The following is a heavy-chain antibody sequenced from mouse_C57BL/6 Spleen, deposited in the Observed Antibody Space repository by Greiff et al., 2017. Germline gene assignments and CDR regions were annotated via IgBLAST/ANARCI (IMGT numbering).Heavy chain of an antibody. V-gene: IGHV1-81*01. Sequence: VMLVESGAELARPGASVKLSCKASGYTFTSYGISWVKQRTGQGLEWIGEIYPRSGNTYYNEKFKGKATLTADKSSSTAYMELRSLTSEDSAVYFCAKGGYDYDEDYFDYWGQGTTLTVSS. CDR2: IYPRSGNT. D-gene: IGHD2-4*01. J-gene: IGHJ2*01. CDR1: GYTFTSYG. CDR3: AKGGYDYDEDYFDY.